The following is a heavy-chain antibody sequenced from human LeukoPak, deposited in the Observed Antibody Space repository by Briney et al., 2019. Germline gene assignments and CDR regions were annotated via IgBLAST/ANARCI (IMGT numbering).Heavy chain of an antibody. Sequence: GASVKVSCKASGYTFTGYYMHWVRQAPGKGLEWVSVISYNGINKYYADSVKGRFTISRDNSKNTLYLQMNSLRAEDTAVYYCARVPGYDSSGSFDYWGQGTLVTVSS. D-gene: IGHD3-22*01. CDR2: ISYNGINK. J-gene: IGHJ4*02. CDR3: ARVPGYDSSGSFDY. V-gene: IGHV3-30-3*01. CDR1: GYTFTGYY.